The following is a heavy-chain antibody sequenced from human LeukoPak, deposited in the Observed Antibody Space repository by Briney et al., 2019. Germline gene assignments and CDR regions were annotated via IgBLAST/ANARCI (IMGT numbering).Heavy chain of an antibody. D-gene: IGHD2-15*01. CDR1: GGSISSYY. CDR2: IYYSGST. J-gene: IGHJ1*01. CDR3: ARDVGWAEYFHH. Sequence: SETLSLTCAVSGGSISSYYWSWIRQPPGKGLEWIGYIYYSGSTNCNPSLKSRVTISVDTSKNQFSLKMRSVTAADTAVYYCARDVGWAEYFHHWGQGTLVTVSS. V-gene: IGHV4-59*01.